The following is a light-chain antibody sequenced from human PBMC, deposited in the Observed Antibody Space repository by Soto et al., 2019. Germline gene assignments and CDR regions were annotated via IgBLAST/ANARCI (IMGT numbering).Light chain of an antibody. CDR2: DAS. V-gene: IGKV1-33*01. CDR3: QQYDNLPLT. J-gene: IGKJ4*01. CDR1: QDISNY. Sequence: DIQMTQSPSSLSASVGDRVTITCQASQDISNYLNWYQQKPGKAPKLLIYDASNLETGVPSRFSGSGSGTDFTLTISNLQPEDIATYYCQQYDNLPLTFGGGTKVEIK.